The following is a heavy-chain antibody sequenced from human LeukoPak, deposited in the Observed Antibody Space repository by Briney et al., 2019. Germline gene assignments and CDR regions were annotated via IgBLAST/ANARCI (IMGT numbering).Heavy chain of an antibody. CDR3: ARTTSGATFSDYYYYHMDV. CDR2: ITSSSTYI. D-gene: IGHD1-26*01. CDR1: GFTFSSYS. Sequence: GGSLRLSCAASGFTFSSYSMNWVRQAPGKGLEWVSSITSSSTYIHYADSVKGRFTIPRDNAKNSLYLQMNSLRAEDTAVYYCARTTSGATFSDYYYYHMDVWGKGTTVTVSS. J-gene: IGHJ6*03. V-gene: IGHV3-21*01.